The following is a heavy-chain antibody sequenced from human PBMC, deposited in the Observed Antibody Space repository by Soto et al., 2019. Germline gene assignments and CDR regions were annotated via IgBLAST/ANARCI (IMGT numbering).Heavy chain of an antibody. Sequence: ASVKVSCKAPGGTFSSYAISWVRQAPGQGLEWMGGIIPIFGTAKYAQKFQGRVTITADESTSTGYMELSSLRSEDTAVYYCARSQGGSSSLDIYYYYYYVIDVWG. CDR3: ARSQGGSSSLDIYYYYYYVIDV. J-gene: IGHJ6*02. CDR1: GGTFSSYA. D-gene: IGHD2-15*01. CDR2: IIPIFGTA. V-gene: IGHV1-69*13.